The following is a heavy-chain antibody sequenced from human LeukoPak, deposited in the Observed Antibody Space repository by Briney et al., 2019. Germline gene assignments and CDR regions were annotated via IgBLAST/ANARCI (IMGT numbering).Heavy chain of an antibody. CDR3: ARCPYSSGWYNWFDP. V-gene: IGHV4-39*01. CDR1: GDSISSTSHY. D-gene: IGHD6-19*01. CDR2: IYFTGST. Sequence: PSETLSLTCTVSGDSISSTSHYWDWIRQPPGKGLEWIGNIYFTGSTYYCPSLKSRVTISVDRSKNQFSLRLSSVTAADTAVYYCARCPYSSGWYNWFDPWGQGTLVTVSS. J-gene: IGHJ5*02.